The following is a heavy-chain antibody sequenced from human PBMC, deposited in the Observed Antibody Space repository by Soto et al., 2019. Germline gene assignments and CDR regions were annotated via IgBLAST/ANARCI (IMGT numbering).Heavy chain of an antibody. CDR2: IYYSENT. Sequence: SLPLSLTCTVAGGSISSSSNHWGWIRQPPGKGLEWIGNIYYSENTYYNPSPKSRVTISVDTSKNQFSLRLTSVTAADTAVYYCATHPPYGPLDHWGQGTLVTVSS. J-gene: IGHJ4*02. D-gene: IGHD4-17*01. V-gene: IGHV4-39*01. CDR1: GGSISSSSNH. CDR3: ATHPPYGPLDH.